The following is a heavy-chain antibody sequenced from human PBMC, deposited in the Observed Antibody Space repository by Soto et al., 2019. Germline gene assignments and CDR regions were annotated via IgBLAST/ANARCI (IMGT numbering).Heavy chain of an antibody. J-gene: IGHJ5*02. V-gene: IGHV1-46*04. CDR2: INPNGGSA. D-gene: IGHD2-15*01. CDR3: ARGIATGKLDP. Sequence: ASVKVSCKASGYTLSSHYIHWVRQAPGQGLEWMGVINPNGGSASYAQKLQGRVSMTRDTSASTAYMDLSSLRSEDTAVYYCARGIATGKLDPWGQGTLVTVSS. CDR1: GYTLSSHY.